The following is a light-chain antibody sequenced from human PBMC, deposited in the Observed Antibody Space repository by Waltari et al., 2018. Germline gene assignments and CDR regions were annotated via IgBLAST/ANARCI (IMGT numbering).Light chain of an antibody. V-gene: IGLV2-14*01. CDR3: SSYTSSSTFEEV. Sequence: QSALTQPASGSGSPGQSITISCTGTSSDVGGYNYVSWSQQHPGKAPKLMIYDVSKRPSGVSNRFSGSKSGNTASLTISGLQAEDEADYYCSSYTSSSTFEEVFGGGTKLTVL. CDR1: SSDVGGYNY. CDR2: DVS. J-gene: IGLJ2*01.